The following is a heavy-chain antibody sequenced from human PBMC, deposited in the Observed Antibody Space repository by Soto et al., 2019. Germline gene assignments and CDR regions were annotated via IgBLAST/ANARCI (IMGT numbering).Heavy chain of an antibody. Sequence: QVQLQESGPGLVKPSQTLSLTCTVSGGSISSGGYYCSWIRQHPGKGLEWIGYIYYSGSTYYNPSLKSRVTISVDTSKNRYSLKLSSVTAADTAVYYCAVFGGLGVYVWCQGNTATLSS. J-gene: IGHJ6*02. CDR1: GGSISSGGYY. V-gene: IGHV4-31*03. D-gene: IGHD3-10*01. CDR3: AVFGGLGVYV. CDR2: IYYSGST.